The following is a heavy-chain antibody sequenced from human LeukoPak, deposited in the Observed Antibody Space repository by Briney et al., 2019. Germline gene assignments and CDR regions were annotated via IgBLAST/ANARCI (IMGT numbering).Heavy chain of an antibody. V-gene: IGHV3-21*01. CDR1: GFTFSSND. J-gene: IGHJ4*02. CDR3: ARARYYYGSGSYYRDFDY. D-gene: IGHD3-10*01. CDR2: ISSSSRYI. Sequence: GGSLRLSCAASGFTFSSNDMTWVRQAPGKGLEWVSSISSSSRYIYYADSVKGRFSISRDNAKHSLYLQMSGLRAEDTAVYYCARARYYYGSGSYYRDFDYWGQGTLVTVSS.